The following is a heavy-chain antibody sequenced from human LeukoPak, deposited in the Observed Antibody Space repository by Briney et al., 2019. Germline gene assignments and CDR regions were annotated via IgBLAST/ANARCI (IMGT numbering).Heavy chain of an antibody. CDR1: GFPFDDYA. CDR2: INWNSGSI. Sequence: GGSLRLSCAASGFPFDDYAMHWVRQAPGKGLEWVSSINWNSGSIGYADSVKGRFTISRDNAKNSLYLQMNSLRAEDTALYYCAKDIGPLKALTLVRGVAYWGQGTLVTVSS. V-gene: IGHV3-9*01. D-gene: IGHD3-10*01. J-gene: IGHJ4*02. CDR3: AKDIGPLKALTLVRGVAY.